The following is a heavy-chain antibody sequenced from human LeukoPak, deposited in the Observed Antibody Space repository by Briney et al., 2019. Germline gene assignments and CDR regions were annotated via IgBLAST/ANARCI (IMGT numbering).Heavy chain of an antibody. V-gene: IGHV4-31*03. D-gene: IGHD3-22*01. Sequence: SETLSLTCTVSGASITSGNFYWSWIRQHPGKGLEWVGYIYYNGDAYYNPFLKSRLTISLDTSKNQFSLKMTSVTPADTAIYYCARTNYYDSSSYYFDFWGQGTLVTVSS. CDR1: GASITSGNFY. CDR2: IYYNGDA. CDR3: ARTNYYDSSSYYFDF. J-gene: IGHJ4*02.